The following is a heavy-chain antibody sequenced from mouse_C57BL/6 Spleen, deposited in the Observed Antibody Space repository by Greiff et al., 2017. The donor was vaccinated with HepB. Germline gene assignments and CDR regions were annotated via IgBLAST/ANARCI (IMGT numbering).Heavy chain of an antibody. Sequence: QVHVKQPGAELVRPGSSVKLSCKASGYTFTSYWMHWVKQRPIQGLEWIGNIDPSDSETHYNQKFKDKATLTVDKSSSTAYMQLSSLTSEDSAVYYCARLKVGFFDYWGQGTTLTVSS. D-gene: IGHD1-1*02. CDR2: IDPSDSET. J-gene: IGHJ2*01. CDR3: ARLKVGFFDY. V-gene: IGHV1-52*01. CDR1: GYTFTSYW.